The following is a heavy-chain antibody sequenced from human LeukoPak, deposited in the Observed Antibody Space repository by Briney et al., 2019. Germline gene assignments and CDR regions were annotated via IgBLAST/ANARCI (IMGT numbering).Heavy chain of an antibody. J-gene: IGHJ5*02. D-gene: IGHD6-6*01. V-gene: IGHV3-21*01. CDR2: ISSSSSYI. CDR3: ARDGLLREQLPEPTANWFDP. Sequence: GGSLRLSCAASGFTFSSYSMNWVRQAPGKGLEWVSSISSSSSYIYYADSVKGRFTISRDNAKNSLYLQMNSLRAEDTAVYYCARDGLLREQLPEPTANWFDPWGQGTLVTVSS. CDR1: GFTFSSYS.